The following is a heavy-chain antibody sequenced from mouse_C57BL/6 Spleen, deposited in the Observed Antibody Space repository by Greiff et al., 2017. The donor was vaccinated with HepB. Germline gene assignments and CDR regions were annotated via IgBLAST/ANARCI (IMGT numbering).Heavy chain of an antibody. D-gene: IGHD3-2*02. CDR1: GYTFTSYG. Sequence: QVQLKESGAELARPGASVKLSCKASGYTFTSYGISWVKQRTGQGLEWIGEIYPRSGNTYYNEKFKGKATLTADKSSSTAYMELRSLTSEDSAVYFCARRGTAQATPFAYWGQGTLVTVSA. J-gene: IGHJ3*01. CDR2: IYPRSGNT. CDR3: ARRGTAQATPFAY. V-gene: IGHV1-81*01.